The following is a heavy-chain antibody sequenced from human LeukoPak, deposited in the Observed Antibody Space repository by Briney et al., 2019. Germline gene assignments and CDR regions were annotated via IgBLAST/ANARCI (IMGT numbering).Heavy chain of an antibody. D-gene: IGHD6-19*01. Sequence: PGGSLRLSCAASGFTFSNAWMSWVRQAPGKGLEWVGRIKSKADGGTTDYAAPVKGRFTISRDDSKNTLYLQMNSLKTEDTAVYYCARLFLYAVTGTGRIDWYFDLWGRGTLVTVSS. V-gene: IGHV3-15*01. CDR3: ARLFLYAVTGTGRIDWYFDL. CDR1: GFTFSNAW. CDR2: IKSKADGGTT. J-gene: IGHJ2*01.